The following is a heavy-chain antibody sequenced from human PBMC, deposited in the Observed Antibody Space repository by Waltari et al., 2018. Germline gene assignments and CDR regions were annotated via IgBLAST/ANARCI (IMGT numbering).Heavy chain of an antibody. CDR2: IDWDDDK. CDR1: GFSLSTSGMC. CDR3: ARQIGATGFVYFDY. V-gene: IGHV2-70*01. D-gene: IGHD1-26*01. J-gene: IGHJ4*02. Sequence: QVTLRESGPALVKPTQTLTLTCTFSGFSLSTSGMCVSWIRQPPGKALEWLALIDWDDDKYYSTSLKTRLTISKDTSKNQVVLTMTNMDPVDTATYYCARQIGATGFVYFDYWGQGTLVTVSS.